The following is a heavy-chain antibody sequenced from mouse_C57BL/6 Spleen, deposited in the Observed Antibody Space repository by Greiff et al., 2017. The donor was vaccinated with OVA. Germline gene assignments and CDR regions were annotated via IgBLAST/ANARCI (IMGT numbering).Heavy chain of an antibody. CDR3: ARRGYSNYDY. J-gene: IGHJ3*01. D-gene: IGHD2-5*01. CDR1: GFSLSTSGMG. CDR2: IYWDDDK. Sequence: QVTLKESGPGILQSSQTLSLTCSFSGFSLSTSGMGVSWIRQPSGKGLEWLAHIYWDDDKRYNPSLKSWLTISKDTSRNQVFLKITSVDTADTATYYCARRGYSNYDYWGQGTLVTVSA. V-gene: IGHV8-12*01.